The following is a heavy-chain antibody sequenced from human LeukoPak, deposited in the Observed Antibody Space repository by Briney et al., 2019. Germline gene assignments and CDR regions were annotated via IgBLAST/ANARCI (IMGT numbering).Heavy chain of an antibody. CDR1: GGSISSSSYY. CDR2: IYYSGST. V-gene: IGHV4-39*07. J-gene: IGHJ4*01. Sequence: PSETLSLTCTVSGGSISSSSYYWGWIRQPPGKGLEWIGSIYYSGSTYYSPSLKSRVTISIDTSKNQFSLKLNSMTAADTAVYYCARGEGARDGYNYAGPFYFDYWGHGTLVTVSS. CDR3: ARGEGARDGYNYAGPFYFDY. D-gene: IGHD5-24*01.